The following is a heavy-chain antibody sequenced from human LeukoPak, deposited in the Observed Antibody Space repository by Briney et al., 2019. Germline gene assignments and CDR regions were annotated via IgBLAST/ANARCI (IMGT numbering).Heavy chain of an antibody. V-gene: IGHV3-9*01. CDR1: GFTFDDYA. CDR3: ARDSLVGPTTFDS. D-gene: IGHD1-26*01. Sequence: SGGSLRLSCAASGFTFDDYALHWVRQAPGKGLEWVSGISWNSGTIGYADSVKGRFTISRDNAKNSLYLQMNSLRAEDTALYYCARDSLVGPTTFDSWGQGILVTVSS. J-gene: IGHJ4*02. CDR2: ISWNSGTI.